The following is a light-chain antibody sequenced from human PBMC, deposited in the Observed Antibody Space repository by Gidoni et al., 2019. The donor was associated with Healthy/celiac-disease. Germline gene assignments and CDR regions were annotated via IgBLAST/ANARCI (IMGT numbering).Light chain of an antibody. CDR2: GAS. CDR3: QQYGSSSWT. Sequence: IVLTQSPGTLSLSPGERATLSCRASQSVSSSYLAWYQQKPGQAPRLLIYGASSRATGIPDRFSGSGSGTDFTLTISRLEPEDVAVYYCQQYGSSSWTFXXXTKVEIK. CDR1: QSVSSSY. J-gene: IGKJ1*01. V-gene: IGKV3-20*01.